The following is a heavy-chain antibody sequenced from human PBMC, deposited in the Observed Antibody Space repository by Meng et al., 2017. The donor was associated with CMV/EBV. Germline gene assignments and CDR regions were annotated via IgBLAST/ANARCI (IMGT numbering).Heavy chain of an antibody. Sequence: TGSGGSVSSVSYYGSWIRQPPGKGLEWIGYIYYSGSTNYNPSLKSRVTISVDTSKNQFSLKLSSVTAADTAVYYCARGSGSGNWFDPWGQGTLVTVSS. CDR3: ARGSGSGNWFDP. D-gene: IGHD1-26*01. CDR2: IYYSGST. J-gene: IGHJ5*02. CDR1: GGSVSSVSYY. V-gene: IGHV4-61*01.